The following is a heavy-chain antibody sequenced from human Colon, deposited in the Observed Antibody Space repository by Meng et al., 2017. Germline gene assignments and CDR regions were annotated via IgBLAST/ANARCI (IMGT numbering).Heavy chain of an antibody. CDR1: GGSISSYY. CDR3: ARGGAWLQSFDY. CDR2: ISYSGST. D-gene: IGHD5-24*01. J-gene: IGHJ4*02. Sequence: VRLQESGPGLVKPSETLSLTCTVSGGSISSYYWSWIPQPPGKGLEWIGYISYSGSTNYNPSLKSRVTISVDTSKNQFSLKLRSVTSADTAVYYCARGGAWLQSFDYWGQGTLVTVSS. V-gene: IGHV4-59*01.